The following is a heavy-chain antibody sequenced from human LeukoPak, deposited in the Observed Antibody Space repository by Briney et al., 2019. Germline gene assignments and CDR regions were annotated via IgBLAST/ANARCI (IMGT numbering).Heavy chain of an antibody. CDR2: IIPIFGTA. CDR1: GGTFSSYA. V-gene: IGHV1-69*06. J-gene: IGHJ6*04. Sequence: GASVKVSCKASGGTFSSYAISWVRQAPGQGLEWMGGIIPIFGTANYAQKFQGRVTITADKSTSTAYMELSSLRSEDTAVYYCAARSTDVPAAMQGYYYGMDVWGKGTTVTVSS. D-gene: IGHD2-2*01. CDR3: AARSTDVPAAMQGYYYGMDV.